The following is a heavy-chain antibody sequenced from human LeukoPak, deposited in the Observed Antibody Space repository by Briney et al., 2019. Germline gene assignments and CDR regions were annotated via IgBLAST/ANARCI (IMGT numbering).Heavy chain of an antibody. D-gene: IGHD6-6*01. Sequence: SVKVSCKXSGGTFSSYAISWVRQAPRQGLEWMGGIIPIFGTANYAQKFQGRVTITADESTSTAYMELSSLRSEDTAVYYCARGQSSSSLIDPWGQGTLVTVSS. CDR2: IIPIFGTA. V-gene: IGHV1-69*13. J-gene: IGHJ5*02. CDR1: GGTFSSYA. CDR3: ARGQSSSSLIDP.